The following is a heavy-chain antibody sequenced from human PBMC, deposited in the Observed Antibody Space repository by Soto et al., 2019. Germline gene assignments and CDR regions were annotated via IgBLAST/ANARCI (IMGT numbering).Heavy chain of an antibody. V-gene: IGHV1-18*01. D-gene: IGHD1-7*01. CDR2: ISPYNGNT. CDR1: GYTFTSYG. J-gene: IGHJ5*02. Sequence: ASVKVSCKASGYTFTSYGISWVRQAPGQGLEWMGRISPYNGNTNYAQKLQGRVTMTTDTSTSTAYMELRSLRSDDTAVYYCARDRGYNWNYGWFDPWGQGTLVTVSS. CDR3: ARDRGYNWNYGWFDP.